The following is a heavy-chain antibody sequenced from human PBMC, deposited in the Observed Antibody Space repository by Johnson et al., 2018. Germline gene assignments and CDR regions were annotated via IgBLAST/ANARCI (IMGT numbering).Heavy chain of an antibody. CDR2: ISRSSSYI. J-gene: IGHJ6*02. CDR3: ARARRGMDV. Sequence: VQLVESGGGLVKPGGSLRLSCAASGFTLSGYSMNWIRQSPGQGLEWVSCISRSSSYIYSADSVKGRFTISRDNPKKSLYLQMNNLRAEDTAVYYPARARRGMDVWGQGTTVTVCS. CDR1: GFTLSGYS. V-gene: IGHV3-21*01.